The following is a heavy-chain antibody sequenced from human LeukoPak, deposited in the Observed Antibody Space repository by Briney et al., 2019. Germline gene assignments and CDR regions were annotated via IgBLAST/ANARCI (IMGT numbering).Heavy chain of an antibody. CDR1: GCTFRSHG. D-gene: IGHD6-13*01. CDR2: INSDGTST. J-gene: IGHJ5*02. V-gene: IGHV3-74*01. CDR3: ARDGSSWSNWLDP. Sequence: PGGTLSLSCAASGCTFRSHGYHWVRKAPGKGLIWVSLINSDGTSTSYADYVKGRFTISRDNAKNTLYLQMNSLRAEDTAVYYCARDGSSWSNWLDPWGQGTLVTVSS.